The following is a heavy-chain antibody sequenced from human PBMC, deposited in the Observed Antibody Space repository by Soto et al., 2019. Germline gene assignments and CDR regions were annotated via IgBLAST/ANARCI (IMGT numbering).Heavy chain of an antibody. D-gene: IGHD6-13*01. Sequence: ASVKVSCKASGYTFTSYAMHWVRQAPGQRLEWMGWINAGNGNTKYSQKFQGRVTITRDTSASTAYMELSSLRSEDTAVYYCARDLRPYSSSWHGLLAYCGQGTLVPVAS. J-gene: IGHJ1*01. V-gene: IGHV1-3*01. CDR2: INAGNGNT. CDR1: GYTFTSYA. CDR3: ARDLRPYSSSWHGLLAY.